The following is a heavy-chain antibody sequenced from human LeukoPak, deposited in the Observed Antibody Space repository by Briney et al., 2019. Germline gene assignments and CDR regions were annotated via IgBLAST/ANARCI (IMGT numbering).Heavy chain of an antibody. CDR1: GYTFTGYY. CDR3: ARRHTSGWYSWFDP. Sequence: ASVKVSCKASGYTFTGYYMHWVRQAPGQGLEWMGWINPNSGGTNYAQKFQGRVTMTRNTSISTAYMELSSLRSEDTAVYYCARRHTSGWYSWFDPWGQGTLVTVSS. CDR2: INPNSGGT. D-gene: IGHD6-19*01. J-gene: IGHJ5*02. V-gene: IGHV1-2*02.